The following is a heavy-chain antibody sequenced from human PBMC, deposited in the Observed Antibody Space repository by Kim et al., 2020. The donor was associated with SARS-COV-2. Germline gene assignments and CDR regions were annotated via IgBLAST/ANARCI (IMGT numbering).Heavy chain of an antibody. J-gene: IGHJ3*02. D-gene: IGHD3-10*01. Sequence: SVKVSCKASGGTFSSYAISWVRQAPGQGLEWMGGIIPIFGTANYAQKFQGRVTITADESTSTAYMELSSLRSEDTAVYYCAGDGGSGTQAAFDIWGQGTMVTVSS. CDR2: IIPIFGTA. CDR1: GGTFSSYA. V-gene: IGHV1-69*13. CDR3: AGDGGSGTQAAFDI.